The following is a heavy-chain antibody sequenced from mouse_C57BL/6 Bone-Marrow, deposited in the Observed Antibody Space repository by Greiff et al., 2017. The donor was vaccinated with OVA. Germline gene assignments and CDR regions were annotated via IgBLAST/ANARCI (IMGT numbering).Heavy chain of an antibody. CDR2: ISSGGDYI. Sequence: EVKLVESGEGLVKPGGSLKLSCAASGFTFSSYAMSWVRQTPEKRLEWVAYISSGGDYIYYADTVKGRFTISRDNARNTLYLQMSSLKSEDTAMYYCTRRGWDGFAYWGQGTLVTVSA. D-gene: IGHD4-1*01. V-gene: IGHV5-9-1*02. J-gene: IGHJ3*01. CDR3: TRRGWDGFAY. CDR1: GFTFSSYA.